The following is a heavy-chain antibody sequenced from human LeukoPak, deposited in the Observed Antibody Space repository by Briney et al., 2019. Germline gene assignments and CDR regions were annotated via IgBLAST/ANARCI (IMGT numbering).Heavy chain of an antibody. V-gene: IGHV4-59*01. CDR3: ARNQLGSGWHSSAY. D-gene: IGHD6-19*01. CDR2: NSELERT. CDR1: GGSINNYY. J-gene: IGHJ4*02. Sequence: SETLSLTCTVSGGSINNYYWTWIRQAPGQGLEWIGYNSELERTNYNPSLKSRVTISVDTSQNQFSLKLTSVTAAYPAVYYCARNQLGSGWHSSAYWGQGTLVTVSS.